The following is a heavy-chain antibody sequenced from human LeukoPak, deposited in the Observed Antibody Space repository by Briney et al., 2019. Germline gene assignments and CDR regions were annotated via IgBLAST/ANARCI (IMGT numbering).Heavy chain of an antibody. D-gene: IGHD6-6*01. CDR3: AKNRWAARIIIDAFDI. CDR1: GLPFSSSW. CDR2: ISGNGGST. J-gene: IGHJ3*02. V-gene: IGHV3-23*01. Sequence: PGGSLRLSCAASGLPFSSSWMSWVRQAPGKGLEWVSSISGNGGSTYYAVSVQGRFTISRDNSKNTLYLQMNSLKVEDTAVYYCAKNRWAARIIIDAFDIWGQGTMVTVSS.